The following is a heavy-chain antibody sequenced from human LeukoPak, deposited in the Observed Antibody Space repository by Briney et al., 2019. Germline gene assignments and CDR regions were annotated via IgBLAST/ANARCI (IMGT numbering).Heavy chain of an antibody. CDR1: GLTFSPHT. V-gene: IGHV3-21*04. D-gene: IGHD1-26*01. J-gene: IGHJ4*02. CDR3: AKDLASGSGGY. CDR2: ISSSSTYI. Sequence: GGSLRLSCEASGLTFSPHTMNWVRQAPGKGLEWVSSISSSSTYIYYADSVKGRFTISRDNAKNSLYLQMNSLRAEDTALYYCAKDLASGSGGYWGQGTLVTVSS.